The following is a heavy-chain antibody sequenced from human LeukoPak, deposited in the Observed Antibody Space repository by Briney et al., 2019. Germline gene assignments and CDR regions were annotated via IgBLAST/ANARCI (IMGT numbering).Heavy chain of an antibody. CDR1: GGTFSSYA. Sequence: ASVKVSCKASGGTFSSYAISWVRQAPGQGLEWVGGIIPIFGTANSAQKFQGRVTITADESTSTAYMELSSLRSEDTAVYYCARVGSYYDSSGYYWMDVWGKGTTVTISS. CDR2: IIPIFGTA. V-gene: IGHV1-69*13. J-gene: IGHJ6*04. CDR3: ARVGSYYDSSGYYWMDV. D-gene: IGHD3-22*01.